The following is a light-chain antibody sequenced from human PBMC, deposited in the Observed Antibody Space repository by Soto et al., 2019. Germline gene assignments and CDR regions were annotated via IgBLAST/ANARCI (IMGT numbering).Light chain of an antibody. V-gene: IGLV2-8*01. J-gene: IGLJ2*01. CDR2: EVS. CDR3: SSYAGSNNLV. CDR1: SSDVGGYNN. Sequence: QSALTQPPSASGSPGQSVTISCTGTSSDVGGYNNVSWYQQQPGKAPKLMIYEVSQRPSGVPDRFSGSKSGNTASLTVSGLQAEDEADYYCSSYAGSNNLVFGGGTKLTVL.